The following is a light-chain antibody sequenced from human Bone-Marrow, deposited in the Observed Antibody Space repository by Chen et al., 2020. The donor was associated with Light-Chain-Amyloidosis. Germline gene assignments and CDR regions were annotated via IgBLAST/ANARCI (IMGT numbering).Light chain of an antibody. CDR1: SSDVGGDNH. J-gene: IGLJ1*01. Sequence: SALTQPASVSGSPAQSITIPCTGTSSDVGGDNHVSWYQQHPDKAPKLMIYEVTNRPSWVPDRVSGSKSDNTASLTISGLQTEDEADYFCSSYTITYTLVFGSGTRVTVL. CDR3: SSYTITYTLV. V-gene: IGLV2-14*01. CDR2: EVT.